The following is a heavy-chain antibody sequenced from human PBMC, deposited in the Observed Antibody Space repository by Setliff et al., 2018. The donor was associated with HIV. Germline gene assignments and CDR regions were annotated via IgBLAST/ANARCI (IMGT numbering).Heavy chain of an antibody. D-gene: IGHD3-10*01. CDR3: ARVLRITIIRGPNWFDP. Sequence: SETLSFTCAVYGGSFSGYYWSWIRQPPGEGLEWIGEINHSGSTNYNPSLKSRVTISVDTSKNQFSLKLSSVTAADTAVYYCARVLRITIIRGPNWFDPWGQGALVTVS. CDR2: INHSGST. CDR1: GGSFSGYY. J-gene: IGHJ5*02. V-gene: IGHV4-34*01.